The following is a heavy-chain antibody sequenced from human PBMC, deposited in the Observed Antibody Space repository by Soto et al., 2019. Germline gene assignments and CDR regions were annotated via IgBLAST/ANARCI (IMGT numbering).Heavy chain of an antibody. V-gene: IGHV1-46*01. CDR2: INPSGGST. D-gene: IGHD2-2*01. CDR1: GYTFTSYY. CDR3: ARATSRTTPRAGSYYFDY. J-gene: IGHJ4*02. Sequence: QVQLVQSGAEVKKPGASVKVSCKASGYTFTSYYMHWVRQAPGQGLEWMGIINPSGGSTSYAQKFQGRVTMTRDTSTSTVYMELSSLRSEDTAVYYCARATSRTTPRAGSYYFDYWGQGTLVTVSS.